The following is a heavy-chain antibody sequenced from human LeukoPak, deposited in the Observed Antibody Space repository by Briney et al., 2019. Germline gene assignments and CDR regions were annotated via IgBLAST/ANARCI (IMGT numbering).Heavy chain of an antibody. CDR3: ARSWGYCSGGSCFWAPYFDY. CDR2: ISSSGSTI. V-gene: IGHV3-48*03. J-gene: IGHJ4*02. CDR1: GFTFSNYE. Sequence: GGSLRLSCAASGFTFSNYEMNWVRQAPGKGLEWVSYISSSGSTIYYADSVKGRFTISRDNAKNSLYLQMNSLRAEDTAVYYCARSWGYCSGGSCFWAPYFDYWGQGTLVTVSS. D-gene: IGHD2-15*01.